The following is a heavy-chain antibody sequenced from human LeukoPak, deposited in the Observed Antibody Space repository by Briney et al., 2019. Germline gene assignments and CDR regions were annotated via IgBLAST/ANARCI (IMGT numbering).Heavy chain of an antibody. V-gene: IGHV4-4*07. J-gene: IGHJ2*01. CDR2: LDTSGNP. CDR1: GASMTSYY. Sequence: PSETLSLTCAVSGASMTSYYWNWIRQPAGKGLEWLGVLDTSGNPIYNPSLKSRLTLSVDTSKNHFSLTLQSVTAADTAVYYCARDYGARFDTWGRGTRVTVSS. D-gene: IGHD4-17*01. CDR3: ARDYGARFDT.